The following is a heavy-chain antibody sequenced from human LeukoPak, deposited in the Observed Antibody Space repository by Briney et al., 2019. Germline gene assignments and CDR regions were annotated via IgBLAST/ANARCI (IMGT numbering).Heavy chain of an antibody. V-gene: IGHV5-51*01. Sequence: GESLKISCKGSGYSFANYWIGWVRQMPGRGLEWMGIIFPGDSDTRYSTSFQGQVTISVDKSISTAYLQWSSLKASDTAMYYCARVRGQQLVTNWFDPWGQGTLVTVSS. CDR2: IFPGDSDT. CDR3: ARVRGQQLVTNWFDP. J-gene: IGHJ5*02. D-gene: IGHD6-13*01. CDR1: GYSFANYW.